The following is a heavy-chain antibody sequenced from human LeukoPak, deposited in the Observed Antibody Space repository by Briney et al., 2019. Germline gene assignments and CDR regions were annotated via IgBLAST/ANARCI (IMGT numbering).Heavy chain of an antibody. V-gene: IGHV3-21*01. CDR1: GFTFSSYS. CDR3: ARGGGSGSYFLDY. CDR2: ISSSSSYI. D-gene: IGHD3-10*01. J-gene: IGHJ4*02. Sequence: PGGSLRLSCAASGFTFSSYSMSWVRQAPGKGLEWVSSISSSSSYIYYADSVKGRFTISRDNAKNSLYLQMDSLRAEDTAVYYCARGGGSGSYFLDYWGRGTLVTVSS.